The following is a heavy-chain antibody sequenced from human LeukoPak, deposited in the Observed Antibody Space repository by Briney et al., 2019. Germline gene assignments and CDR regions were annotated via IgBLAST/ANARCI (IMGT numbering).Heavy chain of an antibody. CDR2: FDPEDGET. CDR3: ATGDWGAFDI. V-gene: IGHV1-24*01. CDR1: GYTLSELS. J-gene: IGHJ3*02. Sequence: ASVKVSCKVSGYTLSELSIHWVRQAPGKGLEWMGGFDPEDGETIYAQKFQGRVTMTEDTSTDTAYLELSSLRSEDTAVYYCATGDWGAFDIWGQGTMVTVSS. D-gene: IGHD3-16*01.